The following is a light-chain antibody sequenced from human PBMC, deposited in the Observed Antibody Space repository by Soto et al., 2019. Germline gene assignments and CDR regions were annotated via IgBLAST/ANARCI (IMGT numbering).Light chain of an antibody. J-gene: IGKJ1*01. Sequence: EVVLTQSPATLSLSPGERATLSCRASQSVTTTYLAWYQQKPGQAPRLLIYDASNRATGIPARFSGSGSGTDFTLTISSLEPEDFAVYYCQQRSNWPTFGQGTKVDIK. CDR3: QQRSNWPT. V-gene: IGKV3D-20*02. CDR1: QSVTTTY. CDR2: DAS.